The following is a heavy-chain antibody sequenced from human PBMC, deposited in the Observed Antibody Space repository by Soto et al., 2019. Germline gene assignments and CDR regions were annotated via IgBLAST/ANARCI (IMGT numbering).Heavy chain of an antibody. D-gene: IGHD1-26*01. CDR2: INHSGST. J-gene: IGHJ6*02. CDR3: GRGQVGSYFYYYYYGMDV. Sequence: SETLSLTCAVYGGTFSGYYWSWIRQPPGKGLEWIGEINHSGSTNYNPSLKSRVTISEDTSKNQFSLKLSSVTAADTAVYYCGRGQVGSYFYYYYYGMDVGGQGTTVTVSS. CDR1: GGTFSGYY. V-gene: IGHV4-34*01.